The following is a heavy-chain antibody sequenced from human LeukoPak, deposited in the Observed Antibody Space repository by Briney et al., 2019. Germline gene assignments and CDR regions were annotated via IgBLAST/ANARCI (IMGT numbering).Heavy chain of an antibody. Sequence: GGSLRLSCAASGFTFSSYWMSWVRQAPGKGLEWVANIKQDGSEKYYVDSVKGRFTISRDNAKNSLYLQMNSLRAEDTAVYYCAREVLNYYDSSGYPWYFDYWGQGTLVTVSS. D-gene: IGHD3-22*01. CDR2: IKQDGSEK. CDR3: AREVLNYYDSSGYPWYFDY. CDR1: GFTFSSYW. J-gene: IGHJ4*02. V-gene: IGHV3-7*01.